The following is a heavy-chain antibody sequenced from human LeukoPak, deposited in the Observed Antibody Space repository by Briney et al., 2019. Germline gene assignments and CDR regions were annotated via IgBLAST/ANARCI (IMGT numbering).Heavy chain of an antibody. V-gene: IGHV4-59*08. J-gene: IGHJ4*02. CDR2: IYYSGNT. CDR1: GGSISTYY. Sequence: KTSETLSLTCTVSGGSISTYYWSWIRQPPGKGLEWIGYIYYSGNTNSNPSLKSRVTISADTSKNQFSLKLSSVTAADTAVYYCARAGDYDILTGHFDYWGQGTLVTVSS. D-gene: IGHD3-9*01. CDR3: ARAGDYDILTGHFDY.